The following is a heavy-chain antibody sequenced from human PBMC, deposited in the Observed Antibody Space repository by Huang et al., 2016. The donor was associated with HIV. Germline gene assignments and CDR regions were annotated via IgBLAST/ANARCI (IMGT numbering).Heavy chain of an antibody. Sequence: QVQLVQSGAEVKKPGSSVKVSCHASGDTIGNYAITWVRQAPGQGLEWMGGVSPIFNKPTYAQRFQGRVTITAHKTTNRGYMELSSLTSEGTAVDDCASGTFGCILGVVSYSGYYGMDVWGQGTPVTVSS. CDR2: VSPIFNKP. CDR3: ASGTFGCILGVVSYSGYYGMDV. V-gene: IGHV1-69*06. CDR1: GDTIGNYA. J-gene: IGHJ6*02. D-gene: IGHD3-3*02.